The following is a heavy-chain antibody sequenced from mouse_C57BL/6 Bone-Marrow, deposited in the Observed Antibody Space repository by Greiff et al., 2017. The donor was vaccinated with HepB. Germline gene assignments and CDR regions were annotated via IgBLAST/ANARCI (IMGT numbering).Heavy chain of an antibody. Sequence: QVTLKESGAELARPGASVKLSCKASGYTFTSYGISWVKQRTGQGLEWIGEIYPRSGNTYYNEKFKGKATLTADKSSSTAYMELRSLTSEDSAVYFCELRAWFAYWGQGTLVTVSA. J-gene: IGHJ3*01. CDR3: ELRAWFAY. CDR1: GYTFTSYG. CDR2: IYPRSGNT. V-gene: IGHV1-81*01. D-gene: IGHD1-1*01.